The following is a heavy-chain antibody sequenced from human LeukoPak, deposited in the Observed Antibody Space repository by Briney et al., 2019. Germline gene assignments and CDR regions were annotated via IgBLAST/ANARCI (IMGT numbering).Heavy chain of an antibody. CDR1: GGSFSGYY. D-gene: IGHD2-2*01. J-gene: IGHJ6*02. CDR3: ARGGDIVVVPAVVIGEYYYSMDV. V-gene: IGHV4-34*01. Sequence: SETLSLTCAVYGGSFSGYYWSWIRQPPGKGLEWIGEINHSGSTNYNPSLKSRVTISVDTSKNQFSLKLSSVTAADTAVYYCARGGDIVVVPAVVIGEYYYSMDVWGQGTTVTVSS. CDR2: INHSGST.